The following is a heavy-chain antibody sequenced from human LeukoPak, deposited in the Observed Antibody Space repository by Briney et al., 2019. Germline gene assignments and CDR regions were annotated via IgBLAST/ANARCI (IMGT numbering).Heavy chain of an antibody. V-gene: IGHV4-4*02. J-gene: IGHJ5*02. CDR3: ARGLIGYCCGGSCYWFDP. CDR2: IYHSGST. Sequence: PSETLSLTCVVSGDSISSNKWGSGGRQPPGEGRGWIGEIYHSGSTNYNPSLKSRVTISVDKSTNQFSLKLSSVTAADTAVYYCARGLIGYCCGGSCYWFDPWGQGTLVTVSS. CDR1: GDSISSNKW. D-gene: IGHD2-15*01.